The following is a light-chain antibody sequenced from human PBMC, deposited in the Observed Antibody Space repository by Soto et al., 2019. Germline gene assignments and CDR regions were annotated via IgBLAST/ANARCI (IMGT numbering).Light chain of an antibody. CDR1: SSDVGGYNS. Sequence: QSALTQPASVSGSPGQSITISCTGTSSDVGGYNSVSWYQQHPGEAPKLMIYEVSNRPSGVSNRFSGSNSGNTASLTISGLKAEDEADYYCSSYTGSGTLVFGTGAKVTVL. V-gene: IGLV2-14*01. CDR3: SSYTGSGTLV. CDR2: EVS. J-gene: IGLJ1*01.